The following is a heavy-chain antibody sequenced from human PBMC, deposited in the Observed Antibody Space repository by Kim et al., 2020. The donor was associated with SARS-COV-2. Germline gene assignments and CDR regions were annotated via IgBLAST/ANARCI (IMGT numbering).Heavy chain of an antibody. CDR3: ARESQIGTYDFWSGYYRGGYFDY. J-gene: IGHJ4*02. V-gene: IGHV3-21*01. D-gene: IGHD3-3*01. Sequence: GGSLRLSCAASGFTFSSYSMNWVRQAPGKGLEWVSSISSSSSYIYYADSVKGRFTISRDNAKNSLYLQMNSLRAEDTAVYYCARESQIGTYDFWSGYYRGGYFDYWGQGTLVTVSS. CDR1: GFTFSSYS. CDR2: ISSSSSYI.